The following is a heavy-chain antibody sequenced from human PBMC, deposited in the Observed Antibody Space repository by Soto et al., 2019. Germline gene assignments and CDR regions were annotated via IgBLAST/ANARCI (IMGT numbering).Heavy chain of an antibody. J-gene: IGHJ4*02. CDR2: ISAYNGNT. V-gene: IGHV1-18*01. Sequence: QVQLVQSGAEVKKPGASVKVSCKASGYTFTSYGISWVRQAPGQGLEWMGWISAYNGNTNYAQKLQGRVTMTTDTSTSTAYMELRSLRSADTAVYYCARVVAVAGTTSLIDYWGQGTLVTVSS. CDR3: ARVVAVAGTTSLIDY. D-gene: IGHD6-19*01. CDR1: GYTFTSYG.